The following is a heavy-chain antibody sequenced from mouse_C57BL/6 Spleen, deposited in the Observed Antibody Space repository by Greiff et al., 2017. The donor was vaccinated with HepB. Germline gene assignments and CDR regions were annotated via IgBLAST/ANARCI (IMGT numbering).Heavy chain of an antibody. CDR1: GYTFTSYW. D-gene: IGHD2-4*01. CDR3: AGYDDVEFAY. V-gene: IGHV1-53*01. J-gene: IGHJ3*01. Sequence: QVQLKQPGTELVKPGASVKLSCKASGYTFTSYWTHWVKQRPGQGPEWTGNINPLNGGTNYNEKFKSKSTLTVDKSSSTAYMQPSSLTSEDSAVYYGAGYDDVEFAYWSQGALVNDSA. CDR2: INPLNGGT.